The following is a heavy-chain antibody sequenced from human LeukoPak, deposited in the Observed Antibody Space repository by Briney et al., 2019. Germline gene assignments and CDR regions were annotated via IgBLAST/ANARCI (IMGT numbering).Heavy chain of an antibody. CDR2: IYYSGST. CDR3: ARVVNSSRWYEMVYYYYYYMDV. Sequence: SETLSLTCTVSGGSISSHYWSWIRQPPGKGLEWIGYIYYSGSTNYNPSLKSRVSISVDTSKNQFSLKLSSVTAADTAVYYCARVVNSSRWYEMVYYYYYYMDVWGKGTTVTVSS. D-gene: IGHD6-13*01. V-gene: IGHV4-59*11. CDR1: GGSISSHY. J-gene: IGHJ6*03.